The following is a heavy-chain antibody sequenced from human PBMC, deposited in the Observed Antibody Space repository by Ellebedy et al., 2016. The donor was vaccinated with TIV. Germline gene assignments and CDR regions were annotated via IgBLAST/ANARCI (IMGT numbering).Heavy chain of an antibody. J-gene: IGHJ6*02. CDR2: ISYDGSNK. Sequence: GGSLRLSCAASGFTFSSYAMHWVRQAPGKGLEWVAVISYDGSNKYYADSVKGRFTIPRDNSKNTLYLQMNSLRAEDTAVYYCAGRKYYYYGMDVWGQGTTVTVSS. CDR1: GFTFSSYA. CDR3: AGRKYYYYGMDV. V-gene: IGHV3-30-3*01.